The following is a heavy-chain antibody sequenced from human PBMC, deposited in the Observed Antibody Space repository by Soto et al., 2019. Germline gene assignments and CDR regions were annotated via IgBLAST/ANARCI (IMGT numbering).Heavy chain of an antibody. CDR2: ISTYNGNT. V-gene: IGHV1-18*01. D-gene: IGHD2-8*01. CDR3: ARDPYHVLMVNAPNLYGMDV. CDR1: GFTFTTYD. J-gene: IGHJ6*02. Sequence: ASVKVSFKASGFTFTTYDISWVRQAPGQGLEWMGRISTYNGNTNYPQSLQGRLTMTTDTSTTTAYMELRNLRSDDTAVYYCARDPYHVLMVNAPNLYGMDVWGQGTTVTVS.